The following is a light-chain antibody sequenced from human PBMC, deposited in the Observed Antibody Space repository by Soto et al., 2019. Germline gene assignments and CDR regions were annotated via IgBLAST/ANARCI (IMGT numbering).Light chain of an antibody. J-gene: IGLJ2*01. CDR3: QSYDSSLSGVV. V-gene: IGLV1-40*01. Sequence: QSVLTQPHSVSGAPGQRVTISCTGSSSNIGAGYDVHWYQQLPGTAPKLLIYGNSNRPSGVPDRFSGSKSGTSASLAITGLQAEEDADYYCQSYDSSLSGVVFGGGTKLTVL. CDR2: GNS. CDR1: SSNIGAGYD.